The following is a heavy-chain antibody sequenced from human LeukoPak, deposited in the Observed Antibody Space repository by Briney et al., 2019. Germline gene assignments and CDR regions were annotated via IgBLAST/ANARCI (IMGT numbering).Heavy chain of an antibody. D-gene: IGHD6-13*01. V-gene: IGHV3-7*01. CDR1: KFAFSTYW. Sequence: GGSLRLSCAASKFAFSTYWMTWVRQAPGKGREGVANIKEDGSEKYYVDSVKGRFTISRDNAKNSLYLQMNSLRAEDTAVYYCARDRTRIHSSSWPYYYGMDVWGQGTTVTVSS. CDR2: IKEDGSEK. CDR3: ARDRTRIHSSSWPYYYGMDV. J-gene: IGHJ6*02.